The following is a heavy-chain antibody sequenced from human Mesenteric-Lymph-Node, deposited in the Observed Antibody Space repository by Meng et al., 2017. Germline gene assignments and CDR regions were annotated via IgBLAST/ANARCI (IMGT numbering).Heavy chain of an antibody. CDR2: MSASGVTT. CDR3: AKHRGGQTGYDY. D-gene: IGHD1-14*01. Sequence: GESLKISCAASGFTFSSYWMSWVRQAPGKGLEWVSIMSASGVTTSYADSVKGRFTISRDNSKNTLYLQVSSLRVEDMAIYYCAKHRGGQTGYDYWGQGTVVTVSS. V-gene: IGHV3-23*01. CDR1: GFTFSSYW. J-gene: IGHJ4*02.